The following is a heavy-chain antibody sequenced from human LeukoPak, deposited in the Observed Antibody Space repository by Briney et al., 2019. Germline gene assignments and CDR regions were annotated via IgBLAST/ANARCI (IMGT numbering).Heavy chain of an antibody. Sequence: GGSLRLSCAASGFTFSSYWMSWVRQAPGKGLEWVANIKEDGSEKYVDSVKGRFTISRDNAKNSLYLQTNSLRAEDTAVYYCARVDSGYSGYFQDWGQGTLVTVSS. V-gene: IGHV3-7*05. D-gene: IGHD3-22*01. J-gene: IGHJ1*01. CDR3: ARVDSGYSGYFQD. CDR2: IKEDGSEK. CDR1: GFTFSSYW.